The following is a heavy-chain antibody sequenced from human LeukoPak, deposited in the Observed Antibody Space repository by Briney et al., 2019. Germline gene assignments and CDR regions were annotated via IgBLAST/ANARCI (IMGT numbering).Heavy chain of an antibody. CDR2: IRYDGSNK. V-gene: IGHV3-30*02. J-gene: IGHJ4*02. CDR3: AKLGGVGYCSSTSCYIHDY. Sequence: GGSLRLSCAASGFTFSSYGMHWVRQAPGKGLEWVAFIRYDGSNKYYADSVKGRFTISRDNSKNTLYLQMNSLRAEDTAVYYCAKLGGVGYCSSTSCYIHDYWGQGTLVTVSS. D-gene: IGHD2-2*02. CDR1: GFTFSSYG.